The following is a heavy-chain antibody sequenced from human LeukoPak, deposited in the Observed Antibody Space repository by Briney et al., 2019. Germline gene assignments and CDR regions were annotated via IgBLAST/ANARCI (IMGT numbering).Heavy chain of an antibody. V-gene: IGHV1-3*01. D-gene: IGHD2-15*01. CDR3: ARSVVAAHYYYYGMDV. CDR2: INAGNGNT. CDR1: GYTFTSYA. Sequence: ASVKVSFKASGYTFTSYAMHWVRQAPGQRLEWMGWINAGNGNTKYSQKFQGRVTITRDTSASTAYMELSSLRSEDTAVYYCARSVVAAHYYYYGMDVWGQGTTVTVSS. J-gene: IGHJ6*02.